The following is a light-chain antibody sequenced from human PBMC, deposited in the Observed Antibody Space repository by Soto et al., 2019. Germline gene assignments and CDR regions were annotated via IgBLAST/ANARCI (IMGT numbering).Light chain of an antibody. J-gene: IGKJ4*01. CDR3: QPYNNWPLT. Sequence: ETVMPQSPATLSLSPGESATLSCRASQSVNNNLAWYQQNLGQATRVLIYGASTRATGIPARFSGSGSGTEFTLTISSLQSEDFAIYYCQPYNNWPLTFGGGSKVDIK. CDR2: GAS. CDR1: QSVNNN. V-gene: IGKV3-15*01.